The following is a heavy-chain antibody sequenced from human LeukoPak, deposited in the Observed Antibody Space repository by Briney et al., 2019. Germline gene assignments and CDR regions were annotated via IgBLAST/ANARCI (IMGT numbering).Heavy chain of an antibody. CDR1: GFTFSSYG. CDR3: AKDRVVAATLGYFDY. V-gene: IGHV3-48*01. J-gene: IGHJ4*02. D-gene: IGHD2-15*01. CDR2: ISPSSSTI. Sequence: PGGSLRLSCAASGFTFSSYGMNWVRQAPGKGLERVSYISPSSSTIYYADSGKGRFTVSRDNAKNSLYLQMNSLRAEDTAVYYCAKDRVVAATLGYFDYWGQGTLVTVSS.